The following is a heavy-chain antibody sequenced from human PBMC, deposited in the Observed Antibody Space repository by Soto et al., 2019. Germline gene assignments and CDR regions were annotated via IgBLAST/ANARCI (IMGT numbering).Heavy chain of an antibody. V-gene: IGHV1-8*01. D-gene: IGHD3-10*01. J-gene: IGHJ4*02. CDR2: INPHGGST. CDR1: RDTFTSYY. Sequence: EASVKVSCKAPRDTFTSYYINWVRQAPGQGLEWMGVINPHGGSTAYAQKFQGRVTMTRNTSISTAYMELSSLRSEDTAVYYCARGARYYYGSGSFDYWGQGTLVTVSS. CDR3: ARGARYYYGSGSFDY.